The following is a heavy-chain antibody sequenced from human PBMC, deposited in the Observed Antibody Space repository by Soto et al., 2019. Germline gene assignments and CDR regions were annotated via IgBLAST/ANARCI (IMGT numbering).Heavy chain of an antibody. CDR3: ARYGSGTYYPTTLDY. Sequence: QVQLQESGPGLVKLSQTLSLTCTVSGGSISSGGYYWSWIRQHPGKGLECIGYIYYSGSTYYNPSLKSRVTISVDTSENQFSLKLSSVTAADTAVYYCARYGSGTYYPTTLDYWGQGTLVTVSS. CDR1: GGSISSGGYY. D-gene: IGHD3-10*01. J-gene: IGHJ4*02. CDR2: IYYSGST. V-gene: IGHV4-31*03.